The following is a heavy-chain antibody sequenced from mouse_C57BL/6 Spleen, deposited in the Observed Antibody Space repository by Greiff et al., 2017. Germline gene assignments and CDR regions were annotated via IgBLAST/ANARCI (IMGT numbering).Heavy chain of an antibody. J-gene: IGHJ4*01. CDR2: ISSGGSST. Sequence: DVMLVEPGGDLVKPGGSLKLSCAASGFTFSSYGMSWVRQTPDKRLEWVATISSGGSSTYYPDSVKGRFTMSRDNAKNTLYLQMSSLKSEDTAMYYCARQGYYGRSDAMGCWGHGTTVTVSS. V-gene: IGHV5-6*02. CDR3: ARQGYYGRSDAMGC. CDR1: GFTFSSYG. D-gene: IGHD1-1*01.